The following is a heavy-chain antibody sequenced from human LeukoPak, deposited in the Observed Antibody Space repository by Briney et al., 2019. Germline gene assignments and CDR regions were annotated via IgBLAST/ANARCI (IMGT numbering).Heavy chain of an antibody. D-gene: IGHD1-1*01. J-gene: IGHJ4*02. V-gene: IGHV3-23*01. CDR2: ISGSGSGT. Sequence: QTGGSLRLSCAASGFTFSSYGMSWVRQAPGKGLEWVSGISGSGSGTYYADSVKGRFTISRDNSKNTLHLQMNSLRAEDTAVYYCAKVYVWNEYYFDYWGQGTLVTVSS. CDR1: GFTFSSYG. CDR3: AKVYVWNEYYFDY.